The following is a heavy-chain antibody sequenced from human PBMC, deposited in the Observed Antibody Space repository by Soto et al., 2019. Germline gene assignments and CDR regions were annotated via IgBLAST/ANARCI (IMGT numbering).Heavy chain of an antibody. Sequence: SETLSLTCAVSGGSISSGGYSWSWIRQPPGKGLEWIGYIYHSGSTYYNPSLKSRVTISVDRSKNQFSLKLSSVTAADTAVYYCARRGLLLDYYGMDVWGQGTTVTVSS. CDR1: GGSISSGGYS. D-gene: IGHD2-15*01. V-gene: IGHV4-30-2*01. CDR2: IYHSGST. CDR3: ARRGLLLDYYGMDV. J-gene: IGHJ6*02.